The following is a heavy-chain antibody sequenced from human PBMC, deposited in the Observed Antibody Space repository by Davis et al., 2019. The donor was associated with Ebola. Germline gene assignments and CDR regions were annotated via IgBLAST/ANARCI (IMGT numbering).Heavy chain of an antibody. CDR2: IRSKANSYAT. CDR1: GFTFSGSA. Sequence: GESLKISCAASGFTFSGSAMHWVRQASGKGLEWVGRIRSKANSYATAYAASVKGRFTISRDDSKNTAYLQMNSLKTEDTAVYYCNVAVAGSDYWGQGTLVTVSS. J-gene: IGHJ4*02. V-gene: IGHV3-73*01. D-gene: IGHD6-19*01. CDR3: NVAVAGSDY.